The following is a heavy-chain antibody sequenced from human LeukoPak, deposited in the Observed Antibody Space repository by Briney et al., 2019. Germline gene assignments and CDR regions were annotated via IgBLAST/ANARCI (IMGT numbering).Heavy chain of an antibody. CDR2: IYYSGST. J-gene: IGHJ4*02. V-gene: IGHV4-39*01. CDR1: GGSISSSSYY. CDR3: ASFVGAATTSHIDY. Sequence: SETLSLTCTVSGGSISSSSYYWGWIRQPPGKGLEWIGSIYYSGSTYYNPSLKSRVTISVDTSKNQFSLKLSSVTAADTAVYYCASFVGAATTSHIDYWGQGTLVTVSS. D-gene: IGHD1-26*01.